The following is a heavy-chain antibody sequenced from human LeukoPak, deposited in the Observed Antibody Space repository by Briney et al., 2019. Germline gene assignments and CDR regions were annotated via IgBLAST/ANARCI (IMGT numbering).Heavy chain of an antibody. CDR2: ISSSGSTI. CDR3: ASGIAAAGTQLDY. J-gene: IGHJ4*02. Sequence: GGSLRLSCAASGFTFSSYWMSWLRQAPGKGLEWVSYISSSGSTIYYADSVKGRFTISRDNAKNSLYLQMNSLRAEDTAVYYCASGIAAAGTQLDYWGQGTLVTVSS. V-gene: IGHV3-48*04. D-gene: IGHD6-13*01. CDR1: GFTFSSYW.